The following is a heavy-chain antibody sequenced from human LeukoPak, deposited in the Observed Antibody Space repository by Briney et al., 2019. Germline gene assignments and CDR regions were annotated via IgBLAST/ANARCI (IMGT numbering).Heavy chain of an antibody. D-gene: IGHD6-19*01. CDR3: ARAVSGRFDC. V-gene: IGHV4-59*08. CDR1: GGSMSPYH. Sequence: SETLSLTGTVSGGSMSPYHWGWIRQPPGKGRGWTGYTYYSGSTNYNPSLNSRVTISVDTSKNQFSLRLSSVTAADTAIYYCARAVSGRFDCWGQGTVVTVSA. CDR2: TYYSGST. J-gene: IGHJ4*02.